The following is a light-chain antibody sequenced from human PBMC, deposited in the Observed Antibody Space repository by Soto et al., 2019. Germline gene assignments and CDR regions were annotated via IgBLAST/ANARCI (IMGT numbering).Light chain of an antibody. J-gene: IGKJ1*01. Sequence: AIRMTQSLSSLSASTGDRVTITCRASQGISSYLAWYQQKPGKAPKLLIYAASTLQSGVPSRFSGSGSGTDFTLTISCLQSEDFATYYCQQYYSYSTFGQGTKVEIK. CDR3: QQYYSYST. V-gene: IGKV1-8*01. CDR1: QGISSY. CDR2: AAS.